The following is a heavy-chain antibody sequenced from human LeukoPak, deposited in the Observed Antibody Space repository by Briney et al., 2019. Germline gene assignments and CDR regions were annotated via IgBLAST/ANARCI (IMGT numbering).Heavy chain of an antibody. V-gene: IGHV3-48*03. CDR2: ISSSGSNR. CDR3: TRVLTGDVTAGGY. Sequence: PGRSLRLSCAAPGFTFSSYEMKWVRQAPGKGLEWDSYISSSGSNRYYADSVKGRFTISRDNGKNSLYLQMNSLRAEDTAVYYCTRVLTGDVTAGGYWGQGTLVTVSS. D-gene: IGHD6-13*01. J-gene: IGHJ4*02. CDR1: GFTFSSYE.